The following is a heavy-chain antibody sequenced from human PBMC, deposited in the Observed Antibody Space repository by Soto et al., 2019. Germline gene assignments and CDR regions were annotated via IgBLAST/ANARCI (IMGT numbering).Heavy chain of an antibody. V-gene: IGHV4-31*03. CDR3: ARDLITMFRGDLYYYGMDA. D-gene: IGHD3-10*01. CDR2: IYYSGST. J-gene: IGHJ6*04. CDR1: GGSISSGGYY. Sequence: SETLSLTCTVSGGSISSGGYYWGGIRQHPGKGLEWIGDIYYSGSTYYNASRKSGVTISVDASKNEFSLKLSSVTAAATAVYYCARDLITMFRGDLYYYGMDAWGKGSTVTVS.